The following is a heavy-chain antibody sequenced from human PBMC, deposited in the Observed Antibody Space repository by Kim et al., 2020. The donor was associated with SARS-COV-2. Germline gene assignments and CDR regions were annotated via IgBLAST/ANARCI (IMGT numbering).Heavy chain of an antibody. D-gene: IGHD3-10*01. CDR1: GFTFASYA. CDR2: ISGSGGST. CDR3: ARALAGSPDYAMDV. J-gene: IGHJ6*02. Sequence: GGSLRLSCTVSGFTFASYAMSWVRQAPGKGLEWVSSISGSGGSTYFPDSLKGRFTISRDNSKNTLYLRMISLRAADTAIYYCARALAGSPDYAMDVWGQGTTVTVSS. V-gene: IGHV3-23*01.